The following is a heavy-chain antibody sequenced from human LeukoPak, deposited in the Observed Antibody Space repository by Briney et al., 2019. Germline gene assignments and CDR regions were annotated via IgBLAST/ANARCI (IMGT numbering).Heavy chain of an antibody. CDR1: GFTFSGCA. V-gene: IGHV3-23*01. D-gene: IGHD1-26*01. J-gene: IGHJ4*02. CDR3: ARDLYSGSYHGDDY. CDR2: ISGSSGST. Sequence: PGGSLRLSCAASGFTFSGCAMSWVRQAPGKGLEWVSAISGSSGSTYYADSVKGRFTISRDNAKNSLYLQMNSLRAEDTAVYYCARDLYSGSYHGDDYWGQGTLVTVSS.